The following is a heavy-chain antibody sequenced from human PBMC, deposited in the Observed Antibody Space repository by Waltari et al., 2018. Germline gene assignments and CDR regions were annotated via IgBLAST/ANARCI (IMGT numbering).Heavy chain of an antibody. V-gene: IGHV4-39*01. CDR3: ARNLRPSKGGYFDY. Sequence: QVQLQESGPGLVKPSETLSLPCAVSGYSISSSSYYWGWIRQPPGKGLEWIGSIYYSGSTYYNPSLKSRVTISVDTSKNQFSLKLSSVTAADTAVYYCARNLRPSKGGYFDYWGQGTLVTVSS. D-gene: IGHD3-16*01. CDR1: GYSISSSSYY. J-gene: IGHJ4*02. CDR2: IYYSGST.